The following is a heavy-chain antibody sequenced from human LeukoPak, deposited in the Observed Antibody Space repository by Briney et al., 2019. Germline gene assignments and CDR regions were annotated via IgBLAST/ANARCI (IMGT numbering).Heavy chain of an antibody. CDR1: GGSISSSNW. J-gene: IGHJ6*02. CDR2: IWHSGST. Sequence: PSETLSLTCAVSGGSISSSNWWTWVRQPPGKGLEWIGEIWHSGSTNYNPSLKSRVTISVDTSKNQFSLKLSSVTAADTAVYYCARDHGASSGWYWTSYGMDVWGQGTTVTVSS. CDR3: ARDHGASSGWYWTSYGMDV. V-gene: IGHV4-4*02. D-gene: IGHD6-19*01.